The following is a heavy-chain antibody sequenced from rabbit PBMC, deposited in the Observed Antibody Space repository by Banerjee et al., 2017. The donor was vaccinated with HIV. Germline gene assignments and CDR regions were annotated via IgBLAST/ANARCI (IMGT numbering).Heavy chain of an antibody. Sequence: QEQLVESGGGLVQPGGSLKLSCKASGCDISSYAMSWVRQAPGKGLEWIGYIDPVFGSTYYASWVNGRFTISSHNAQNTLYLQLDSLTAADTATYFCARGTNSGAWLVLWGPGTLVTVS. CDR3: ARGTNSGAWLVL. CDR1: GCDISSYA. D-gene: IGHD1-1*01. V-gene: IGHV1S47*01. CDR2: IDPVFGST. J-gene: IGHJ4*01.